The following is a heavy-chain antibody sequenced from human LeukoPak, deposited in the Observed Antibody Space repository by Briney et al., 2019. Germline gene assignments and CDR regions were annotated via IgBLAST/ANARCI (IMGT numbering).Heavy chain of an antibody. CDR3: AKQLGYCSDGSCYFPY. CDR2: ISNTGTNT. J-gene: IGHJ4*02. V-gene: IGHV3-23*01. D-gene: IGHD2-15*01. Sequence: GGSLRLSCAASGFNFINSGMTWVRQAPGKAFEWVSSISNTGTNTYYADSVQGRFTISRDNSRNTLYLQMNNLRVEDTAVYFCAKQLGYCSDGSCYFPYWGQGTLVTVSS. CDR1: GFNFINSG.